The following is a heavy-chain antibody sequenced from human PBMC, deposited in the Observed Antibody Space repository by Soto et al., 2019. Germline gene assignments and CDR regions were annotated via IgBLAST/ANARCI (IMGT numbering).Heavy chain of an antibody. Sequence: QVQLVESGGGVVQPGRSLRLSCAASGFTFSSFVMHWVRQAPGKGLEWVTGISKDGTTKHYAYSVEGRFTIYRDNSENTLNLQIDSLTSEDTALYYCATEDSSGGHAGTFGHWGQGTLVTVTS. CDR2: ISKDGTTK. D-gene: IGHD6-19*01. CDR1: GFTFSSFV. V-gene: IGHV3-30-3*01. CDR3: ATEDSSGGHAGTFGH. J-gene: IGHJ1*01.